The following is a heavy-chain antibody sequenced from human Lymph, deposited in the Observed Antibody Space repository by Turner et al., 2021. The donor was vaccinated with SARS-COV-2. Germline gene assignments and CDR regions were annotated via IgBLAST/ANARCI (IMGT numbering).Heavy chain of an antibody. CDR1: GFTFSSYA. CDR3: AKEGDTAMVNFDY. J-gene: IGHJ4*02. D-gene: IGHD5-18*01. V-gene: IGHV3-23*01. CDR2: ISGSGDST. Sequence: EVQLLESGGGLVPAGGSLGLPLAASGFTFSSYAMSWVRRAPGKGLEWVSAISGSGDSTYYEDSVKGRFTISRDNSKNTLYLQMNSLRAEDTAVYYCAKEGDTAMVNFDYWGQGTLVTVSS.